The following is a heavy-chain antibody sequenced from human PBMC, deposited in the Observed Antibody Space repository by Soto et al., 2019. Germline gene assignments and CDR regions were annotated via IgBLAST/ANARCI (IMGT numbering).Heavy chain of an antibody. CDR1: GFTFSSYG. D-gene: IGHD3-16*01. CDR2: IWYDGSNK. J-gene: IGHJ4*02. Sequence: LRLSCAASGFTFSSYGMHWVRQAPGKGLEWVAVIWYDGSNKYYADSVKGRFTISRDNSKNTLYLQMNSLRAEDTAVYYCARDLGDYVWGTPDYWGQGTLVTVSS. V-gene: IGHV3-33*01. CDR3: ARDLGDYVWGTPDY.